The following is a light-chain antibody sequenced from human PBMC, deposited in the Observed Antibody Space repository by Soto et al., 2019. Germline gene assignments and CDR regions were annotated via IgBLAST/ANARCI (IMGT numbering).Light chain of an antibody. CDR1: QSISSW. J-gene: IGKJ1*01. V-gene: IGKV1-5*03. Sequence: DIQMTQSPSTLSASVGDRVTITCRASQSISSWLAWYQQKPGKAPKLLIYKASSLESGVPSRFSGSGSGTEFTLTISSPQPDDFATYYCKQYNSYWTFGQGTKVEIK. CDR2: KAS. CDR3: KQYNSYWT.